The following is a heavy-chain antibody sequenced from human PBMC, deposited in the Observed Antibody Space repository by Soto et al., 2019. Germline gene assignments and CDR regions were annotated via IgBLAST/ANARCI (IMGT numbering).Heavy chain of an antibody. J-gene: IGHJ6*02. Sequence: RQAPGKGLEWIGHIYYRGSTTYNPSLRSRSTISVDTSNNQFSLKLNSVTTADTAVYYCARDGREASGMDVWGQGTKVTVSS. V-gene: IGHV4-59*01. D-gene: IGHD1-26*01. CDR3: ARDGREASGMDV. CDR2: IYYRGST.